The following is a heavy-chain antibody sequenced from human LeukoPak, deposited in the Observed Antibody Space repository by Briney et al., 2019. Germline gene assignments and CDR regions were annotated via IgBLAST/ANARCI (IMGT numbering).Heavy chain of an antibody. V-gene: IGHV3-23*01. CDR3: AKLITNWFDP. J-gene: IGHJ5*02. D-gene: IGHD3-22*01. Sequence: HSGGSLRLSCAASGFTFSSYGMSWVRQAPGKGLEWVSAISGSGGSTYYADSVKGRFTISRDNSKNTLYLQMNSLRAEDTAVYYCAKLITNWFDPWGQGTLVTVSS. CDR2: ISGSGGST. CDR1: GFTFSSYG.